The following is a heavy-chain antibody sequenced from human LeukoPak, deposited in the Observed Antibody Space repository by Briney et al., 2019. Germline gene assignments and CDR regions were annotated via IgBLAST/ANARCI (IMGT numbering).Heavy chain of an antibody. CDR2: ISGSGGST. J-gene: IGHJ6*02. Sequence: GGSLRLSCAVSGFTFSNSAMSWVRQAPGKGLEWVSAISGSGGSTYYADSVKGRFTISRDNSRGTLFLQLNSVRAEDTAVYYCARDMTVTTMNNYYYTMDVWGRGTTVTVSS. V-gene: IGHV3-23*01. CDR3: ARDMTVTTMNNYYYTMDV. D-gene: IGHD4-17*01. CDR1: GFTFSNSA.